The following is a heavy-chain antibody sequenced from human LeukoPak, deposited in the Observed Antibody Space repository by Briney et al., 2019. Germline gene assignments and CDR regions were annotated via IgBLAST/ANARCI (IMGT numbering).Heavy chain of an antibody. CDR3: ARRGADWDYFDY. CDR1: GFTFSSYG. Sequence: GGSLRLSCAASGFTFSSYGMHWVRQAPGKGLEWVAVIWHDGSNKYYADSVKGRFTISRGNSKNTLYLQMNSLRAEDTAVYYCARRGADWDYFDYWGQGTLVTVSS. V-gene: IGHV3-33*01. CDR2: IWHDGSNK. D-gene: IGHD2-21*01. J-gene: IGHJ4*02.